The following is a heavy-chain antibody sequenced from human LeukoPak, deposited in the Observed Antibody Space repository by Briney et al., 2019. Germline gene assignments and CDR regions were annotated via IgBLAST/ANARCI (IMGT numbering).Heavy chain of an antibody. CDR2: ISAYNSNT. CDR1: GYTFTSYG. D-gene: IGHD3-22*01. V-gene: IGHV1-18*01. J-gene: IGHJ4*02. CDR3: ARRLYYYDSSGYDY. Sequence: ASVKVSCKASGYTFTSYGISWVRQAPGQGLEWMGWISAYNSNTNYAQKLQGRVTMTTDTSTSTAYMELRSLRSDDTAVYYCARRLYYYDSSGYDYWGQGTLVTVSS.